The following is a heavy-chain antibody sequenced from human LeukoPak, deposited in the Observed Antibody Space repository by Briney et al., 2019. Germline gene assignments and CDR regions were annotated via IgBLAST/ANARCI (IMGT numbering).Heavy chain of an antibody. CDR2: ISVSGGTT. V-gene: IGHV3-23*01. CDR1: GFTFSNYA. J-gene: IGHJ4*02. Sequence: GGSLRLSCAASGFTFSNYAMSWVRQAPGKGLGWVSGISVSGGTTDYADSVKGRFTISRDNSKNTLYLQMNSLRAEDTAVYYCARAMDYWGQGTLVTVSS. CDR3: ARAMDY.